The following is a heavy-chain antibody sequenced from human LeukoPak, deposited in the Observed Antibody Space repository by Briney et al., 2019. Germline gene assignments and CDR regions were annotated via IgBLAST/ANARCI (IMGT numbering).Heavy chain of an antibody. J-gene: IGHJ5*02. V-gene: IGHV1-8*03. CDR2: MNPNSGNT. Sequence: GASVEVSCKASGYTFTSYDINWVRQATGQGLEWMGWMNPNSGNTGYAQKFQGRVTITRNTSISTAYMELSSLRSEDTAVYYCARGVWVGAKHRGNWFDPWGQGTLVTVSS. D-gene: IGHD1-26*01. CDR3: ARGVWVGAKHRGNWFDP. CDR1: GYTFTSYD.